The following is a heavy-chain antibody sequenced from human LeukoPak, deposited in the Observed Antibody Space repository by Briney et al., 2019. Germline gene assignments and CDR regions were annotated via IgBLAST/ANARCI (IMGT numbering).Heavy chain of an antibody. J-gene: IGHJ4*02. D-gene: IGHD3-10*01. V-gene: IGHV3-11*05. CDR1: GFTFSDYY. Sequence: GGSLRLSCAASGFTFSDYYMSWIRQAPGKGLEWVSYISSSSSYTNYADSVKGRFTISRDNAKNSLYLQMNSLRAEDTAVYYCARDYGGITMVRGVIAFDYWGQGTLVTVSS. CDR2: ISSSSSYT. CDR3: ARDYGGITMVRGVIAFDY.